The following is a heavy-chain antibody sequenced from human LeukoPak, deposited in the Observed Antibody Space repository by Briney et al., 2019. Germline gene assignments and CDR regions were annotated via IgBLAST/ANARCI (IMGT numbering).Heavy chain of an antibody. D-gene: IGHD6-19*01. CDR3: TTYTRGHY. CDR2: ITTKTNNYAT. V-gene: IGHV3-73*01. Sequence: GGSLRLSCAASGFDFSSFDVHWVRQASGEGLEWIGRITTKTNNYATAYAASMKDRVTISRDDSKKAAYLQVNSLKTEDTAVYYCTTYTRGHYWGQGTLVTVSS. J-gene: IGHJ4*02. CDR1: GFDFSSFD.